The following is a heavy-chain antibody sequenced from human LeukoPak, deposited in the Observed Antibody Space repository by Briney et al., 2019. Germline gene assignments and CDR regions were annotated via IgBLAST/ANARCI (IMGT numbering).Heavy chain of an antibody. CDR3: AKSGGYGLIDY. CDR2: TYSSGST. Sequence: SETLSLTCTVSGASISGSGYYWGWIRQPPGKGLEWIGSTYSSGSTYYNASLQSRVTISIETSKNQISLRLNSVTAADTAMYYCAKSGGYGLIDYWGQGILVTVSS. J-gene: IGHJ4*02. D-gene: IGHD1-26*01. CDR1: GASISGSGYY. V-gene: IGHV4-39*01.